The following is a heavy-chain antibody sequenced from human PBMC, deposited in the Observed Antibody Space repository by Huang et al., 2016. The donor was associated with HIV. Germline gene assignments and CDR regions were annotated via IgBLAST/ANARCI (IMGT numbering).Heavy chain of an antibody. V-gene: IGHV1-46*03. CDR2: VNPSGGGA. D-gene: IGHD6-13*01. J-gene: IGHJ5*01. CDR3: AREGITPSGTEVSGFDF. CDR1: GFSILIYY. Sequence: QVQLVQSGAEVKKPGASVTISCKASGFSILIYYIHWVRQAPGQGLEWMGIVNPSGGGADYAQKFKGRVTMTRDTSTRTLDMELSSLRSEDTAVYYCAREGITPSGTEVSGFDFWGQGTPVSVSS.